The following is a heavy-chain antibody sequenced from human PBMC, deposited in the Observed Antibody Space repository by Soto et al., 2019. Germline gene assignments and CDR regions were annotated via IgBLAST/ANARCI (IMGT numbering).Heavy chain of an antibody. J-gene: IGHJ6*02. CDR2: INLNSAGT. V-gene: IGHV1-2*04. CDR3: ARAAAAAGGGGYYGMDV. D-gene: IGHD6-13*01. CDR1: GYTFAGYY. Sequence: ASXKVSCKASGYTFAGYYMHWVRQAPGQGLEWMGWINLNSAGTTYAQKFRDWVTMTRDTSISTAYMELKRLRSDDTAVYYCARAAAAAGGGGYYGMDVWGQGTTVTVSS.